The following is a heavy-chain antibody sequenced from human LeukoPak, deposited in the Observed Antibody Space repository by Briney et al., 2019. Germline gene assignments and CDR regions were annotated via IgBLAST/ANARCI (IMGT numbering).Heavy chain of an antibody. Sequence: SETLSLTCTVSGGSISSGAYYWSWIRQPAGKGLESIGRFYTTGSTNYNPSLKSRVTISVDTARNQFSLKLSSVTAADTAVYYCARGGVLKSLDYWGQGTLVTVSS. CDR2: FYTTGST. V-gene: IGHV4-61*02. CDR3: ARGGVLKSLDY. J-gene: IGHJ4*02. CDR1: GGSISSGAYY. D-gene: IGHD3-16*01.